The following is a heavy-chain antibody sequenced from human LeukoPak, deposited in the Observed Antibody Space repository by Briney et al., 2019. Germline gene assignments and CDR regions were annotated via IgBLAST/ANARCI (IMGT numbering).Heavy chain of an antibody. CDR1: GFTFSSYS. D-gene: IGHD6-6*01. Sequence: KAGGSLRLSCAASGFTFSSYSMNWVRQAPGKGLEWVSSISSSSSYIYYADSVKGRFTISRDNAKNSLYLQMNSLRAEDTAVYYCARDLDESSSCVSDYWGQGTLVTVSS. CDR3: ARDLDESSSCVSDY. J-gene: IGHJ4*02. V-gene: IGHV3-21*01. CDR2: ISSSSSYI.